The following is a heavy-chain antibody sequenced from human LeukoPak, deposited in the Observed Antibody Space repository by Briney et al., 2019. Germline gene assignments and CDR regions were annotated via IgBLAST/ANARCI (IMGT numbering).Heavy chain of an antibody. J-gene: IGHJ4*02. CDR2: ISSGSSYT. D-gene: IGHD6-19*01. V-gene: IGHV3-11*05. CDR3: ARAKWLVTPFDY. Sequence: GGSLTLSCAASGFTFSDYYMSWIRQAPGKGLEWVSYISSGSSYTNYADSVKGRFTISRDNAKNSLYLQMNSLRAEDTAVYYCARAKWLVTPFDYWGEGTLVSLSS. CDR1: GFTFSDYY.